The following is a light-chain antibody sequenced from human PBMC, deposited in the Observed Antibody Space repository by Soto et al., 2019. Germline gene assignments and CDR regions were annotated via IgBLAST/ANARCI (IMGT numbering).Light chain of an antibody. V-gene: IGKV3-20*01. J-gene: IGKJ2*01. Sequence: EIVLTQSPGTLSLSPGERATLSCRASQSISSTYLAWYQHKPGQAPRLLIYGASSRATGIPDRFSGSGSGADFTLTISRLEPEDFAVYYCQQYGGSLATFGQGTKLEIK. CDR3: QQYGGSLAT. CDR2: GAS. CDR1: QSISSTY.